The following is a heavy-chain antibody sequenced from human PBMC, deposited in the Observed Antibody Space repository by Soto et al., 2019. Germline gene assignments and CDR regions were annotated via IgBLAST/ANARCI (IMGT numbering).Heavy chain of an antibody. D-gene: IGHD4-17*01. CDR2: INHSGST. CDR1: GGSFSGYY. Sequence: SETLSLTCAVYGGSFSGYYWSWIRQPPGKGLEWIGEINHSGSTNYNPSLKSRVIISVDRSKNQFSLKVSSVTAADTAVYYCDSESYGDYLGYFAPWGQRTLVPVSS. V-gene: IGHV4-34*01. J-gene: IGHJ5*02. CDR3: DSESYGDYLGYFAP.